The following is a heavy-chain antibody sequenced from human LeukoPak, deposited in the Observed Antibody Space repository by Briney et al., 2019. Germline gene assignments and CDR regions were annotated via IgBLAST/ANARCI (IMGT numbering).Heavy chain of an antibody. V-gene: IGHV3-7*01. CDR2: IKQDGSKT. CDR1: GFIFSTYW. Sequence: GGSLRLSCAASGFIFSTYWMSWVRQAPGKGLEWVANIKQDGSKTHYVDSVKGRFTTSRDNAKNSLYLQMDSLRAEDTAMYYCTRDILIVPAAATAFDYWGQGTLVTVSS. J-gene: IGHJ4*02. D-gene: IGHD2-2*01. CDR3: TRDILIVPAAATAFDY.